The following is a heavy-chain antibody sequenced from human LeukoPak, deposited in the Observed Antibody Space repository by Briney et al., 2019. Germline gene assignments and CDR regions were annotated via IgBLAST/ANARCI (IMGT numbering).Heavy chain of an antibody. V-gene: IGHV3-11*06. Sequence: GRSLRLSCAASGFTFSDYYMSWIRQAPGKGLEWVSWISGSSSKTSYADSVKGRFTISRDNAKNSVYLQMNSLRAEDTAVYYCARELDGIQDFDYWGQGTLVTVSS. D-gene: IGHD1-1*01. CDR3: ARELDGIQDFDY. J-gene: IGHJ4*02. CDR2: ISGSSSKT. CDR1: GFTFSDYY.